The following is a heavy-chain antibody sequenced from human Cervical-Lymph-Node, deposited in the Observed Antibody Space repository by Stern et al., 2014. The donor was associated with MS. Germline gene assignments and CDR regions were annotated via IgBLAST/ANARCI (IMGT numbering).Heavy chain of an antibody. CDR1: EYTFTSFY. V-gene: IGHV1-46*03. D-gene: IGHD4-23*01. J-gene: IGHJ3*02. CDR2: INPSGGFT. CDR3: ASARNSAFDI. Sequence: VQLVQSGAEVKKPGASVQVSCKASEYTFTSFYIHWIRQAPGQGLEWMGVINPSGGFTTYAQRFQGRLTMTRDTATSTVFMKLSSLTSEDTAVYYCASARNSAFDIWGQGTSVIVSS.